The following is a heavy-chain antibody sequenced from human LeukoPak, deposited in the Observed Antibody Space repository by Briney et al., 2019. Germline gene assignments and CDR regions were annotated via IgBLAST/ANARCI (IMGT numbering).Heavy chain of an antibody. CDR3: ARRAEYSRAHYYFDY. CDR2: IYHSGST. J-gene: IGHJ4*02. V-gene: IGHV4-38-2*01. D-gene: IGHD6-6*01. Sequence: SETLSLTCAVSGYSISSGYYWGWIRQPPGKGLEWIGSIYHSGSTYYNPSLKSRVTISVDTSKNQFSLKLSSVTAADTAVYYCARRAEYSRAHYYFDYWGQGTLVTVSS. CDR1: GYSISSGYY.